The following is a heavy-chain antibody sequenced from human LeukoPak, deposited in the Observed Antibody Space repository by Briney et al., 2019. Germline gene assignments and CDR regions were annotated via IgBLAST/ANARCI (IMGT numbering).Heavy chain of an antibody. V-gene: IGHV3-23*01. CDR2: ISGSGGST. D-gene: IGHD6-19*01. CDR1: GFTFSSYA. CDR3: ARISGWSVDDAFDI. Sequence: GGSLRLSCAASGFTFSSYAMSWVRQAPGKGLEWVSVISGSGGSTSYADSVKGRFTISRDNSMNTLYLQMNSLRAEDTAVYYCARISGWSVDDAFDIWGQGTMVTVSS. J-gene: IGHJ3*02.